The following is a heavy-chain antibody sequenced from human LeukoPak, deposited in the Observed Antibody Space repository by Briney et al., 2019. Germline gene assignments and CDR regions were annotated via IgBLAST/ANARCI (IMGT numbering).Heavy chain of an antibody. D-gene: IGHD6-13*01. CDR1: GGSVSSYY. CDR3: ARGKGFAPYSSSWYLPFDY. CDR2: IHTSGST. Sequence: SETLSLTCTVSGGSVSSYYWSWIRQAAGKGLEWIGRIHTSGSTNYNPSLKSRVTMSVDTSKNQFSLKLSSVTAADTAVYYCARGKGFAPYSSSWYLPFDYWGQGTLVTVSS. V-gene: IGHV4-4*07. J-gene: IGHJ4*02.